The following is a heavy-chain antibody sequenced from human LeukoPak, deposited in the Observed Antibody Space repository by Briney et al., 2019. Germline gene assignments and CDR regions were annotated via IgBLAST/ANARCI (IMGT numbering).Heavy chain of an antibody. CDR2: ISWNSGSI. CDR3: AKDAAGDNWGTGESGFDY. Sequence: PGGSLRLSCAASGFTFDDYAMHWVRQAPGKGLEWVSRISWNSGSIGYADSVKGRFTISRDNAKNSLYLQMNSLRAEDTALYYCAKDAAGDNWGTGESGFDYWGQGTLVTVSS. V-gene: IGHV3-9*01. D-gene: IGHD7-27*01. J-gene: IGHJ4*02. CDR1: GFTFDDYA.